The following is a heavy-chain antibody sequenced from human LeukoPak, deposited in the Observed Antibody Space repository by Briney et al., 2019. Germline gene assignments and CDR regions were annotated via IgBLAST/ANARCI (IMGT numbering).Heavy chain of an antibody. D-gene: IGHD6-19*01. Sequence: SETLSLTCAVSGYSISSGYYWGWIRQPPGKGLEWIGSIYHSGSTYYNPSLKNRVTISVDTSKNQFCLKLSSVTAADTAVYYCARVRGWEEFDYWGQGTLVTVSS. CDR2: IYHSGST. J-gene: IGHJ4*02. CDR1: GYSISSGYY. CDR3: ARVRGWEEFDY. V-gene: IGHV4-38-2*01.